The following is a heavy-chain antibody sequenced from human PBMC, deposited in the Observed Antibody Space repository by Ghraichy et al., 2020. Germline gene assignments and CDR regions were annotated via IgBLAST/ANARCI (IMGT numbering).Heavy chain of an antibody. Sequence: GGSLRLSCAASGFTFDDYAMHWVRQAPGKGLEWVSGISWNSGGIGYADSVKGRFTISRDNAKNSLYLQMNSLRTEDTALYYCVKDRASVDYYYGMDVWGQGTTVTVSS. CDR1: GFTFDDYA. CDR3: VKDRASVDYYYGMDV. CDR2: ISWNSGGI. J-gene: IGHJ6*02. V-gene: IGHV3-9*01.